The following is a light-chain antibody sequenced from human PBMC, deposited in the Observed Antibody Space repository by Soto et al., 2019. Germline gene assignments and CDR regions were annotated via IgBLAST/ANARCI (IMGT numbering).Light chain of an antibody. CDR1: QSVSTY. V-gene: IGKV3-11*01. CDR2: DAS. Sequence: EIVLTQSPGTLSLSPGERATLSCRASQSVSTYLAWYQQRPGQAPRLIIYDASNRATGVPARFSGSGSGTDFTLTISSLEPEDFAIYYCQVRDIWPPFPFGQGTKLEIK. J-gene: IGKJ2*01. CDR3: QVRDIWPPFP.